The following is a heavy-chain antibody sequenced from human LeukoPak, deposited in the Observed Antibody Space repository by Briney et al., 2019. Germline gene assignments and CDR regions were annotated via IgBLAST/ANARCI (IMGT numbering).Heavy chain of an antibody. D-gene: IGHD6-13*01. CDR1: GGSISSYY. J-gene: IGHJ6*03. CDR3: ARAVKQQLVPINYYYYYMDV. CDR2: IYTSGST. V-gene: IGHV4-4*07. Sequence: PSETLSLTCTVSGGSISSYYWSWIRQPAGKGLEWIGRIYTSGSTNYNPSLKSRVTMSVDTSKNQFSLKLSSETAADTAVYYCARAVKQQLVPINYYYYYMDVWGKGTTVTVSS.